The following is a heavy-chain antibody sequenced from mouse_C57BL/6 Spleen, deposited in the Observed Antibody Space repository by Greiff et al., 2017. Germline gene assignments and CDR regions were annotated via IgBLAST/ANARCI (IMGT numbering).Heavy chain of an antibody. CDR1: GFSLTSYG. CDR3: AKGGSNWYVDY. J-gene: IGHJ2*01. V-gene: IGHV2-5*01. D-gene: IGHD4-1*01. CDR2: IRRGGST. Sequence: QVQLQQSGPGLVQPSQSLSITCTVSGFSLTSYGVHWVRQSPGKGLEWLGVIRRGGSTDYNAAFMSRLGITKDNSKSQVFFKMNSLQADDTAIYSSAKGGSNWYVDYWGQGTTLTVSS.